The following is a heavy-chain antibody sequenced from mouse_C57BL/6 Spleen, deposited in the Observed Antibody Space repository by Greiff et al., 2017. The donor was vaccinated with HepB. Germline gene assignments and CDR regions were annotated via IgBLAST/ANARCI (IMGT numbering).Heavy chain of an antibody. Sequence: QVQLQQSGAELVRPGSSVKLSCKASGYTFTSYWMHWVKQRPLQGLEWIGNIDPSDSETHYNQKFKDKATLTVDKSSSTAYMQLSSLTSEDSAVYYCAREETAQATRFAYWGQGTLVTVSA. CDR3: AREETAQATRFAY. J-gene: IGHJ3*01. D-gene: IGHD3-2*02. CDR1: GYTFTSYW. CDR2: IDPSDSET. V-gene: IGHV1-52*01.